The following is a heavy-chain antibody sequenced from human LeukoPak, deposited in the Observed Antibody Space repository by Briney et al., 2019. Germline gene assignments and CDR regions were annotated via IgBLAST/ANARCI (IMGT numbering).Heavy chain of an antibody. V-gene: IGHV3-43*02. CDR2: ISKNGGRT. Sequence: GGSLRLSCAASGFTFDDYDMHWVRQAPGKGLEWVSLISKNGGRTHYADCVGGLFTISRDNSKNSVYLEMKRLTTEDASFYYCAKDNPRPAGIYYYGLDVWGQGTTVTVSS. J-gene: IGHJ6*02. CDR1: GFTFDDYD. D-gene: IGHD6-13*01. CDR3: AKDNPRPAGIYYYGLDV.